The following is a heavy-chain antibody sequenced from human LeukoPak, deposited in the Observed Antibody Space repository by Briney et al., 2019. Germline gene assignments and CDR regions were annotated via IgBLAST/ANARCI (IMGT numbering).Heavy chain of an antibody. V-gene: IGHV3-7*01. D-gene: IGHD2-2*01. Sequence: GGSLRLSCAASGFTFSSYWMSWVRQAPGKGLEWVANIKQDGSEKYYGDSVKGRFTISRDNAKNSLYLQMNSLRAEDTAVYYCARDSGQLLLFPDYWGQGTLVTVSS. CDR2: IKQDGSEK. CDR3: ARDSGQLLLFPDY. CDR1: GFTFSSYW. J-gene: IGHJ4*02.